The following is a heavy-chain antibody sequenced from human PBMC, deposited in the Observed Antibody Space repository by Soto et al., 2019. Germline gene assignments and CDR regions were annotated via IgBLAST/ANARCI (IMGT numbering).Heavy chain of an antibody. CDR2: IYYNGRT. CDR1: GGSISSKY. Sequence: QVQLQESGPGLVKPSETLSLTCTVSGGSISSKYWSWIRQPPGKGLEWIGYIYYNGRTNYNPSIKSRVTISVDTSRNQFSLKLSSVTAADTAVYYCARLRWATIAEAGSFDYWGQGILVTVSS. J-gene: IGHJ4*02. V-gene: IGHV4-59*08. D-gene: IGHD6-13*01. CDR3: ARLRWATIAEAGSFDY.